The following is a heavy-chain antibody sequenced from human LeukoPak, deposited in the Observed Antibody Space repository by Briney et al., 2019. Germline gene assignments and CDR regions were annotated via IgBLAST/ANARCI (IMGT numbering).Heavy chain of an antibody. CDR1: GFSFSSYC. CDR2: ISYSGNT. CDR3: VRHEDGTTYDY. D-gene: IGHD1-1*01. Sequence: SETLSLTCTASGFSFSSYCWRWIRQPPGKGLEWIGYISYSGNTNYNPSLRSRVTISVDTSKNQFSLQLSSVTAADTAVYYRVRHEDGTTYDYWGQGTLVTVSP. J-gene: IGHJ4*02. V-gene: IGHV4-59*08.